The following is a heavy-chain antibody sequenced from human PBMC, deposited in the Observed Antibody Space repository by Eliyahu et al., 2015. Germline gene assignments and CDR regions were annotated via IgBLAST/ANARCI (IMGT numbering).Heavy chain of an antibody. D-gene: IGHD4-17*01. CDR1: GFTFSSYS. CDR2: ISSSSSTI. V-gene: IGHV3-48*01. Sequence: EVQLVESGGGLVQPGGSLRLSCAASGFTFSSYSMNWVRQAPGKGLEWVSYISSSSSTIYYADSVKGRFTISRDNAKNSLYLQMNSLRAEDTAVYYCARGDTVTPFDYWGQGTLVTVSS. J-gene: IGHJ4*02. CDR3: ARGDTVTPFDY.